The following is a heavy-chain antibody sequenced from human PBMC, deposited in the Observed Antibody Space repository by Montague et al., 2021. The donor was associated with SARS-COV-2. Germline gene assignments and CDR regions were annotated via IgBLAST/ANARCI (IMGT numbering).Heavy chain of an antibody. CDR1: GASFSGYH. V-gene: IGHV4-34*01. Sequence: SETLSLTCTVYGASFSGYHWTWIRQPPGRGLQWIGGITYSGNTNYNPSLKSRLTMSVDTYKKQFSLRLSSVTAADTAVYFCAKVPHTYEPLGIRTWCIDPWGQGTLVTVSS. CDR2: ITYSGNT. J-gene: IGHJ5*02. CDR3: AKVPHTYEPLGIRTWCIDP. D-gene: IGHD2-8*01.